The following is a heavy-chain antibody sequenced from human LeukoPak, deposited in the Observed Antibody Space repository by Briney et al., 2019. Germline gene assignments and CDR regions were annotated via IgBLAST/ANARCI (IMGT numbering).Heavy chain of an antibody. CDR2: IYSGGST. CDR3: AKAFGEQWLAFDY. CDR1: GFTVSSDY. Sequence: GGSLRLSCAASGFTVSSDYMSWVRQAPGKGLEWVSVIYSGGSTYYADSVKGRFTISRDNSKNTLYLQMNSLRAEDTAVYYCAKAFGEQWLAFDYWGQGTLVTVSS. J-gene: IGHJ4*02. V-gene: IGHV3-53*01. D-gene: IGHD6-19*01.